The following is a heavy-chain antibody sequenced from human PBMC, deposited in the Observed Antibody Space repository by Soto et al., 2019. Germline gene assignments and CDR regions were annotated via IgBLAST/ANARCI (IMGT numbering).Heavy chain of an antibody. Sequence: QVQLVQSGAEVKKPGSSVKVSCKASGGTFSSYAISWVRQAPGQGLEWMGGIIPIFGTANYAQKFQGRVTITADESTSTAYMELSSLRSEDTAVYYCASQSDIVLVVAYNGMDVWGQGTTVTVSS. CDR1: GGTFSSYA. V-gene: IGHV1-69*12. CDR3: ASQSDIVLVVAYNGMDV. CDR2: IIPIFGTA. J-gene: IGHJ6*02. D-gene: IGHD2-15*01.